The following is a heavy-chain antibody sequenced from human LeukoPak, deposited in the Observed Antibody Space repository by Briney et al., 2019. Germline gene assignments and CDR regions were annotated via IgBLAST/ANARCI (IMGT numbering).Heavy chain of an antibody. CDR1: GFTFSSYE. CDR3: AKRSQYSSSWYYFDY. J-gene: IGHJ4*02. D-gene: IGHD6-13*01. CDR2: ISSSGSTI. Sequence: GGSLRLSCAASGFTFSSYEMNWVRQAPGKGLEWVSYISSSGSTIYYADSVKGRFTISRDNSKNTLYLQMNSLRAEDTAVYFCAKRSQYSSSWYYFDYWGQGTLVTVSS. V-gene: IGHV3-48*03.